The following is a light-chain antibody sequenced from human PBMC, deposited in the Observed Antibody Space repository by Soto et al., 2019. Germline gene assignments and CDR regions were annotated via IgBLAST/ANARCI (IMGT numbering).Light chain of an antibody. V-gene: IGKV3-20*01. Sequence: EIVLTQSPGTLSLSPGERATLSCRASQTLSSRLLAWYQQKPGQAPRLLIYAASSRATDIPDRVSGSGSGTDFTLTINTLEPEDSAVYYCQQYGSSRTFGQGTKVEIK. CDR1: QTLSSRL. CDR3: QQYGSSRT. CDR2: AAS. J-gene: IGKJ1*01.